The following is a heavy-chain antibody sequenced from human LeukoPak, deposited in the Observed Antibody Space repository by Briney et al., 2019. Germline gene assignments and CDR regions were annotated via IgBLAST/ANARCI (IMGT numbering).Heavy chain of an antibody. CDR1: GGSISSYY. CDR3: ATGAGSYPSSGY. CDR2: IYYSGST. J-gene: IGHJ4*02. D-gene: IGHD3-10*01. Sequence: SETLSLTCTVSGGSISSYYWSWIRQPPGKGLEWIGYIYYSGSTNYNPSLKSRVTISVDTSKNQFSLKLSSVTAADTAVYYCATGAGSYPSSGYWGQGTLVTVSS. V-gene: IGHV4-59*01.